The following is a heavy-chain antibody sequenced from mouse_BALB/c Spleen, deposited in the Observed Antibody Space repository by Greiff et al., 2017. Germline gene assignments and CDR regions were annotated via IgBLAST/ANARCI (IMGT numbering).Heavy chain of an antibody. CDR3: ARNLVLYYAMDY. V-gene: IGHV2-2*02. Sequence: VKLMESGPGLVQPSQSLSITCTVSGFSLTSYGVHWVRQSPGKGLEWLGVIWSGGSTDYNAAFISRLSISKDNSKSQVFFKMNSLQANDTAIYYCARNLVLYYAMDYWGQGTSVTVSS. J-gene: IGHJ4*01. D-gene: IGHD6-2*01. CDR2: IWSGGST. CDR1: GFSLTSYG.